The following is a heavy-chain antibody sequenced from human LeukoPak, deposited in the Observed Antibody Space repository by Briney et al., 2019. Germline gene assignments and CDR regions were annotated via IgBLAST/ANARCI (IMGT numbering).Heavy chain of an antibody. CDR2: IYTSGTT. CDR1: GGSISDYY. J-gene: IGHJ4*02. CDR3: ARGRYGSGTYYNAYFDY. V-gene: IGHV4-4*07. D-gene: IGHD3-10*01. Sequence: SETLSLTCTVSGGSISDYYWSWIRVPAGKGLEWIGRIYTSGTTNYNPSLKSRVSMSVDTSKNQFSLKLSSVTAADTAVYYCARGRYGSGTYYNAYFDYWGQGTPVTVSS.